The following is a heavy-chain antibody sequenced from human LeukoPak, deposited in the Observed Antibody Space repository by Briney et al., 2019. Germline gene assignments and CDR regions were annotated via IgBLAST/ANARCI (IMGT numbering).Heavy chain of an antibody. J-gene: IGHJ4*02. CDR3: ARQPAPFQSGGVY. CDR2: IYYSGST. CDR1: GGSISSSSYY. V-gene: IGHV4-39*01. D-gene: IGHD6-25*01. Sequence: SETLSLTCTVSGGSISSSSYYWGWIRQPPGKGLEWIVSIYYSGSTYYNPSLKSRVTISVDTSKNQFSLKLSSVTAADTAVYYCARQPAPFQSGGVYWGQGTLVTVSS.